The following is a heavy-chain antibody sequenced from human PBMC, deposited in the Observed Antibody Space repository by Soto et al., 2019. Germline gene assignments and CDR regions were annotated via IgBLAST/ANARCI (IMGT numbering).Heavy chain of an antibody. Sequence: EVQLVESGGGLVQPGRSLRLSCAASGFTFDDYAMHWVRQAPGKGLEWVSGISWNSGSIGYADSVKGRFTISGDNAKNSLYLQLNSLTTEDTALYYCAKASRAAAGYYYYGMDVWGQGTTFTVSS. J-gene: IGHJ6*02. CDR2: ISWNSGSI. V-gene: IGHV3-9*01. CDR1: GFTFDDYA. D-gene: IGHD6-13*01. CDR3: AKASRAAAGYYYYGMDV.